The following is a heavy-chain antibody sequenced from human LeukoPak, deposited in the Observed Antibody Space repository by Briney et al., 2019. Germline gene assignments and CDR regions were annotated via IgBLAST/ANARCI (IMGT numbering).Heavy chain of an antibody. CDR3: ATNGGLGYCSDGSCLLIDC. V-gene: IGHV3-30*02. Sequence: GGSLRLPCAPSGFTFSSYGMHWVRQPPGKGLEWVAFIRYEGSKKYYAHPVKGRFTISRDNSNNTLYLQMNSLRAEDTAVYYCATNGGLGYCSDGSCLLIDCWVQGRLVSVSS. J-gene: IGHJ4*02. D-gene: IGHD2-15*01. CDR2: IRYEGSKK. CDR1: GFTFSSYG.